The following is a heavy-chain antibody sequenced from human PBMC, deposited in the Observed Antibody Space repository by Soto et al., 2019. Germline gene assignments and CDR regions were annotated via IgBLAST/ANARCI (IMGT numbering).Heavy chain of an antibody. D-gene: IGHD1-26*01. CDR1: GFTLSSYA. J-gene: IGHJ6*02. Sequence: PGGSLRLSCEASGFTLSSYAMSWVRQAPGQGLEWVSAISGSGNRTFHADSVKGRFTISRDNAKNALYLQMNSLRVEDTAVYYCAKEVTSGSYSHYYYGLDVWGQGTMVTVSS. V-gene: IGHV3-23*01. CDR2: ISGSGNRT. CDR3: AKEVTSGSYSHYYYGLDV.